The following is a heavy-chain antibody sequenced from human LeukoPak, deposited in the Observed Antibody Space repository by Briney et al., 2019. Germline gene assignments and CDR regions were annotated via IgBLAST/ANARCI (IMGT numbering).Heavy chain of an antibody. V-gene: IGHV1-18*01. CDR2: ISAYNGNT. J-gene: IGHJ4*02. D-gene: IGHD3-9*01. CDR3: ARRGVRYFDLDY. CDR1: GYTFTSYG. Sequence: GASVKVSCTPSGYTFTSYGIIWVRQAPGQGLEWMGWISAYNGNTNYAQKLQGRVTMTTDTSTSTAYMELRSLRSDDTAVYYCARRGVRYFDLDYWGQGPLVTVSS.